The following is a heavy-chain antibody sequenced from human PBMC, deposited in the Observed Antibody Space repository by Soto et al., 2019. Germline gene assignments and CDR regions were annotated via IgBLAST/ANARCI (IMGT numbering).Heavy chain of an antibody. CDR1: GFTFSNAW. V-gene: IGHV3-15*07. CDR2: IKSKTDGGTT. Sequence: GGSLRLSCAASGFTFSNAWMNWVRQAPGKGLEWVGRIKSKTDGGTTDYAAPVKGRFTISRDDSKNTLYLQMNSLKTEDTAVYYCVPDYYDSSGYYLDFDYWGQGTLVTVSS. D-gene: IGHD3-22*01. CDR3: VPDYYDSSGYYLDFDY. J-gene: IGHJ4*02.